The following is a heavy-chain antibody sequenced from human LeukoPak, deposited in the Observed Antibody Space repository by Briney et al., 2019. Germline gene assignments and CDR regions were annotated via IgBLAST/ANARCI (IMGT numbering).Heavy chain of an antibody. Sequence: GGSLRLSCAASGFTFTTYTMSWVRQAPGKGLEWVSSISTSSTYIYYADSVKGRFTISRDNAKNLLYLQMNSLRVEDTAVYYCARANRGGGGMAARATNYWGQGTLVTVSS. J-gene: IGHJ4*02. D-gene: IGHD6-25*01. CDR1: GFTFTTYT. CDR3: ARANRGGGGMAARATNY. CDR2: ISTSSTYI. V-gene: IGHV3-21*01.